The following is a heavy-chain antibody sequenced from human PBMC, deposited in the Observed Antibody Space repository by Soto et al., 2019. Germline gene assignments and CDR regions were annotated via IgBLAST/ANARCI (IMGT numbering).Heavy chain of an antibody. Sequence: ASVKVSCKASGYTFTSYDINWVRQATGQGLEWMGWMNPNSGNTGYAQKFQGRVTMTRNTSISTAYMELSSLRSEDTAVYYCARGRTYYYDSSGYCSDPWGQGTLVTVSS. J-gene: IGHJ5*02. CDR2: MNPNSGNT. CDR1: GYTFTSYD. CDR3: ARGRTYYYDSSGYCSDP. V-gene: IGHV1-8*01. D-gene: IGHD3-22*01.